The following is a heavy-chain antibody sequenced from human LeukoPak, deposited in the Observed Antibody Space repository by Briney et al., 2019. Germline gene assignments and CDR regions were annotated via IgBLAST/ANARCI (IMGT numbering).Heavy chain of an antibody. CDR3: ARERGYSYGFRDAFDI. J-gene: IGHJ3*02. D-gene: IGHD5-18*01. Sequence: GRSPRLSCAASGFTFSSYAMHWVRQAPGKGLEWVAVISYDGSNKYYADSVEGRFTISRDNSKNTLYLQMNSLRAEDTAVYYCARERGYSYGFRDAFDIWGQGTMVTVSS. V-gene: IGHV3-30-3*01. CDR2: ISYDGSNK. CDR1: GFTFSSYA.